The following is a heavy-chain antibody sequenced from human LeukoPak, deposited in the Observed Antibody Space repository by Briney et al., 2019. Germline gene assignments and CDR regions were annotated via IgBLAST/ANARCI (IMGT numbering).Heavy chain of an antibody. J-gene: IGHJ4*02. CDR1: GFTFSDYG. CDR3: ARDLHGSYLDY. D-gene: IGHD1-26*01. V-gene: IGHV3-33*01. Sequence: HPGGSLRLSCAAAGFTFSDYGMHWVRQAPGKGLEWVALIFYEESLKSYLASVKGRFTISRDNFKNTLYLQMNGLSADDTAVYYCARDLHGSYLDYWGQGTLVTVSS. CDR2: IFYEESLK.